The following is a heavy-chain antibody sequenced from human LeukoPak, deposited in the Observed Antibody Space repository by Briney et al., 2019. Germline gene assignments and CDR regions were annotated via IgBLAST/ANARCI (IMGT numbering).Heavy chain of an antibody. CDR2: IYYSGST. J-gene: IGHJ3*02. CDR3: AREELPGAFDI. Sequence: SETLSLTCTVSDGSISSYYWSWIRQPPGKGLEWIGYIYYSGSTNYNPSLKSRVTISVDTSKNQFSLKLSSVTAADTAVYYCAREELPGAFDIWGQGTMVTVSS. D-gene: IGHD1-26*01. V-gene: IGHV4-59*01. CDR1: DGSISSYY.